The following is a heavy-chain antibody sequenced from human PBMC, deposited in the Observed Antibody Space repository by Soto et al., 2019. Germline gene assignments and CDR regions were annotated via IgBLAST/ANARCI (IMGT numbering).Heavy chain of an antibody. CDR1: GYTFTSYG. D-gene: IGHD2-15*01. CDR3: ARDYSGGSCY. Sequence: QVQLVQSGAEVKKPGASVKVSCKASGYTFTSYGISWVRQSPGQGLEWMVWISAYNGNTNYAQKIQGRLTMTTDTATSTAYIDLMSLRSDDTAVYYCARDYSGGSCYWGQGTLVTVSS. V-gene: IGHV1-18*01. J-gene: IGHJ4*02. CDR2: ISAYNGNT.